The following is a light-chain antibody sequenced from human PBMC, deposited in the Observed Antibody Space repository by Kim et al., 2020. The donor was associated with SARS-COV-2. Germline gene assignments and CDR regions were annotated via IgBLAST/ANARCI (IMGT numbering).Light chain of an antibody. Sequence: PGQAITISCTETSNDIGNYNYGSWYQQHPGKALKLLIYEVSERPSGVPDRFSGSKSSNTASLTVSGLQTEDDADYYCSSYAGTSVLFGSGTKVTVL. CDR1: SNDIGNYNY. J-gene: IGLJ1*01. CDR3: SSYAGTSVL. CDR2: EVS. V-gene: IGLV2-8*01.